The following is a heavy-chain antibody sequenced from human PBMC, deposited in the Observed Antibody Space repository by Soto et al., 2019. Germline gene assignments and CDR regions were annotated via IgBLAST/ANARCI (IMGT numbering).Heavy chain of an antibody. D-gene: IGHD2-2*01. CDR1: GFTFSSYA. CDR3: ARVLADCSSTSCYADY. Sequence: EVQLVESGGGLVQPGGSLRLSCAASGFTFSSYAMHWVRQAPGKGLEYVSAISSNGGSTYYANSVKGRFTISRDNSKNTLDLQMGSLRAEDMAVYYCARVLADCSSTSCYADYWGQGTLVTVSS. V-gene: IGHV3-64*01. J-gene: IGHJ4*02. CDR2: ISSNGGST.